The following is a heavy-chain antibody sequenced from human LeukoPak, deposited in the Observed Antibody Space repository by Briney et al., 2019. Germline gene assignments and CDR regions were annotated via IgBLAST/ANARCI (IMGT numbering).Heavy chain of an antibody. CDR3: ARRGSYYYYYMDV. Sequence: SETLSLTCTVSGGSISSYYWSWIRQPPGKGLEWIGYIYYSGSTNYNPSLKSRVTISVDTSKNQFSLKLSSVTAADTAVYYCARRGSYYYYYMDVWGKGTTVTVSS. CDR1: GGSISSYY. J-gene: IGHJ6*03. CDR2: IYYSGST. V-gene: IGHV4-59*01.